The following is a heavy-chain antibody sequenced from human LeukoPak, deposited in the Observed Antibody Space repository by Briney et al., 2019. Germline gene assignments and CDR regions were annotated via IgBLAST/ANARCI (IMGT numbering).Heavy chain of an antibody. CDR1: GYTLTELS. D-gene: IGHD6-19*01. Sequence: GASVKVSCKVSGYTLTELSKHWVRQAPGKGLEWMGCFDPEDGETIYAQKFQGRVTMTEDTSTDTAYMELSSLRPEDTAVYYCATAPQWLVNWFDPWGQGTLVTVSS. CDR2: FDPEDGET. CDR3: ATAPQWLVNWFDP. V-gene: IGHV1-24*01. J-gene: IGHJ5*02.